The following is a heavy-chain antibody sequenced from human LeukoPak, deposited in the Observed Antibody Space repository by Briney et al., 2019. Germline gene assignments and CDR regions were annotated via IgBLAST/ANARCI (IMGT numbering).Heavy chain of an antibody. V-gene: IGHV1-8*01. CDR1: GYTFTSYD. D-gene: IGHD6-13*01. J-gene: IGHJ5*02. CDR3: ARGAYSNQVGWFDP. CDR2: MNPNSGNT. Sequence: ASVKVSCKASGYTFTSYDINWLRQATGQGLEWMGWMNPNSGNTGYAQKFQGRVTMTRNTSISTAYMELSSLRSEDTAVYYCARGAYSNQVGWFDPWGQGTLVTVSS.